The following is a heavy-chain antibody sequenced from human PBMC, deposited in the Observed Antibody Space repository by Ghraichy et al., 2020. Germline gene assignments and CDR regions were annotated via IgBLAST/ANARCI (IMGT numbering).Heavy chain of an antibody. CDR3: ATDGNYYDSSGYYYF. Sequence: ASVKVSCKVSGYTLTELSMHWVRQAPGKGLEWMGGFDPEDGETIYAQKFQGRVTMTEDTSTDTAYMELSSLRSEDTAVYYCATDGNYYDSSGYYYFWGQGTLVTVSS. D-gene: IGHD3-22*01. J-gene: IGHJ4*02. CDR1: GYTLTELS. CDR2: FDPEDGET. V-gene: IGHV1-24*01.